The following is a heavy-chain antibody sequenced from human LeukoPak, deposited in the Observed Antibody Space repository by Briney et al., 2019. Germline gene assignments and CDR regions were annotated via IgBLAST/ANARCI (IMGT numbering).Heavy chain of an antibody. CDR2: IIPIFGTA. Sequence: SVKVSCKASGGTFSSYAISWVRQAPGQGLEWMGGIIPIFGTANYAQKFQGRVTMTRDTSTSTVYMELSSLRSDDTAVYYCARDPTGYCSGGSCYSLYYFDYWGQGTLVTVSS. D-gene: IGHD2-15*01. V-gene: IGHV1-69*05. CDR3: ARDPTGYCSGGSCYSLYYFDY. J-gene: IGHJ4*02. CDR1: GGTFSSYA.